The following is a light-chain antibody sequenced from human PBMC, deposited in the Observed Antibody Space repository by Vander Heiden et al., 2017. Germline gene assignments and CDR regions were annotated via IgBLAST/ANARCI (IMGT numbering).Light chain of an antibody. J-gene: IGKJ1*01. V-gene: IGKV1-39*01. CDR1: QSISSY. CDR2: AAS. Sequence: DIQMTQSPSSLSASVGDRVTITCRASQSISSYLNWYQQKPGKAPKLLIYAASSLQSGVPSRFSGSGSGTYFTLTISSLQPEDFATYYCQQSYNTPPTFGQGTKVEIK. CDR3: QQSYNTPPT.